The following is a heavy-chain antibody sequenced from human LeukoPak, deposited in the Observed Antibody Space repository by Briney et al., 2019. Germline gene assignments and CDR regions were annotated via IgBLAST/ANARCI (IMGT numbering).Heavy chain of an antibody. J-gene: IGHJ4*02. Sequence: ASVKVSCKASGGTFISYAISWVRQAPGQGLEWMGRIIPIFGTANYAQKFQGRVTITMDESTSTAYMELSSLRSEDTAVYYCAREVITMVRGVISPAASDYWGQGTLVTVSS. CDR1: GGTFISYA. V-gene: IGHV1-69*05. CDR2: IIPIFGTA. CDR3: AREVITMVRGVISPAASDY. D-gene: IGHD3-10*01.